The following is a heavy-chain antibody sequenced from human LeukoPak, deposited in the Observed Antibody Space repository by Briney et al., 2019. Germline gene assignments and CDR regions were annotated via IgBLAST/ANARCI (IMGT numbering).Heavy chain of an antibody. V-gene: IGHV1-69*06. CDR1: GGTFSSYA. CDR3: VGDFWSGYYRDY. CDR2: IIPIFGTA. D-gene: IGHD3-3*01. Sequence: ASVKVSCKASGGTFSSYAISWVRQAPGQGLEWMGRIIPIFGTASYAQKFQGRVTITADKSTSTAYMELSSLRSEDTAVYYCVGDFWSGYYRDYWGQGTLVTVSS. J-gene: IGHJ4*02.